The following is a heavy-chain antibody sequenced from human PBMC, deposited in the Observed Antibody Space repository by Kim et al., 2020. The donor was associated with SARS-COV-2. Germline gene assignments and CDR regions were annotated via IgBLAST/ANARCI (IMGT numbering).Heavy chain of an antibody. D-gene: IGHD3-22*01. Sequence: SETLSLTCTVSGVSISSSSFYWGCLRQPPGKGLEWFGSIYYSGSTYYNPSLKSRVTISVDTSKNQFPLKLSPVTAADTAVYYCARHTPLRISMIVVVITPGWFDPWGQGTLVTVSS. CDR2: IYYSGST. CDR3: ARHTPLRISMIVVVITPGWFDP. CDR1: GVSISSSSFY. V-gene: IGHV4-39*01. J-gene: IGHJ5*02.